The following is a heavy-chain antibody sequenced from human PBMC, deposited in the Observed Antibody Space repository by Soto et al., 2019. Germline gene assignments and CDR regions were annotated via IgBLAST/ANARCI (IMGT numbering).Heavy chain of an antibody. CDR2: ISAYNGNT. V-gene: IGHV1-18*04. J-gene: IGHJ5*02. CDR3: AKVAVAGTVSFDP. D-gene: IGHD6-19*01. CDR1: GYTFTSYG. Sequence: ASVKVSCKASGYTFTSYGISWVRQAPGQGLEWMGWISAYNGNTNYAQKLQGRVTITTDTSTSTAYMELRRLRSDDTAVYYCAKVAVAGTVSFDPWGQGTLVTVSS.